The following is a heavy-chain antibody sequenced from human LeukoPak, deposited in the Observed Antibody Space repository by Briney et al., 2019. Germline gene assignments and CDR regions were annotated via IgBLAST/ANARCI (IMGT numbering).Heavy chain of an antibody. CDR2: INHSGST. J-gene: IGHJ4*02. CDR3: ARRFPGYYFDY. D-gene: IGHD3-16*01. Sequence: PSETLSLTCAVYGGSFSGYYWSWIRQPPGKGLEWIGEINHSGSTNYNPSLKSRVTISVDTSKNQFSLKLSSVTAADTAVYYCARRFPGYYFDYWGQGTLVTVSS. CDR1: GGSFSGYY. V-gene: IGHV4-34*01.